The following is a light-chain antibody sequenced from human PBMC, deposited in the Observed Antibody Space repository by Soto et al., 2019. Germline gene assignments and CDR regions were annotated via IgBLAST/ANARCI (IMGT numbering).Light chain of an antibody. Sequence: ETRMTQSPSSLSSSVGDRVTITCRASQSISIYLNWYQQKPGKAPKLLISGASTLQSGVPSRFSGGGSGTDFTLTISSLQPEDFATYYCQQSYRTVITFGQGTRLEIK. V-gene: IGKV1-39*01. CDR2: GAS. CDR3: QQSYRTVIT. CDR1: QSISIY. J-gene: IGKJ5*01.